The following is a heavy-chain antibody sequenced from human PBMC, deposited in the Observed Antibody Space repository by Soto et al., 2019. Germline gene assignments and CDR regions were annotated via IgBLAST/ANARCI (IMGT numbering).Heavy chain of an antibody. J-gene: IGHJ3*01. CDR2: MFDKGNT. CDR3: ARAGVLRYFGSV. Sequence: QVQLQESGPGLVKPSETLSLTCTVSDGSISNYYWSWIRQPPGKGLEWIGFMFDKGNTNYNPSLKSRXXMXLXXSNNQFSLNVTSVTAADTAVYYCARAGVLRYFGSVWGQGTTVTVSS. CDR1: DGSISNYY. V-gene: IGHV4-59*01. D-gene: IGHD3-9*01.